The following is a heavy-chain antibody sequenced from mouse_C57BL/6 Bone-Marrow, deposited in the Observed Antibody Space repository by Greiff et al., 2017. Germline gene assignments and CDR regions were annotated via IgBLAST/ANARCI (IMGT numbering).Heavy chain of an antibody. CDR1: GYSFTGYY. J-gene: IGHJ4*01. CDR3: ARSIDY. Sequence: VQPQQSGPELVKPGASVKISCKASGYSFTGYYMNWVKQSPEKSLEWIGEINPSTGGTTYNQKFKAKATLTVDKSSSTAYMQLKSLTSEDSAVYYCARSIDYWGQGTSVTVSS. CDR2: INPSTGGT. V-gene: IGHV1-42*01.